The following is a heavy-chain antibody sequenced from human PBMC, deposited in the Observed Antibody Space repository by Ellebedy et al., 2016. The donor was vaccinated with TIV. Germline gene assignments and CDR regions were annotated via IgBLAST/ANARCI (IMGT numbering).Heavy chain of an antibody. V-gene: IGHV3-23*01. J-gene: IGHJ4*02. CDR2: ITESGGNT. Sequence: GESLKISCAASGLTFSSHAMSWVRQAPGKGLEWVSSITESGGNTYYADSVKGRFTISRDNSMTTLYLAMNSLRAEDTAVYYCARDLDKSSGWYGGAAYWGQGTLVTVSS. D-gene: IGHD6-19*01. CDR3: ARDLDKSSGWYGGAAY. CDR1: GLTFSSHA.